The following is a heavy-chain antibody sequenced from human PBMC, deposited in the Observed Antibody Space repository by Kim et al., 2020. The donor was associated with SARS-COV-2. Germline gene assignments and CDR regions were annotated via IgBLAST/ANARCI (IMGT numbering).Heavy chain of an antibody. V-gene: IGHV3-48*04. Sequence: GGSLRLSCAASGFTFSSYSMNWVRQAPGKGLEWVSYISGSSVSRYYADSVMGRFTISRDNAKKSLYLEINSLRAEDTAVYYCARDLRTAYYYDNSGYQYYFDHWGQGTLVTVSS. D-gene: IGHD3-22*01. CDR2: ISGSSVSR. CDR3: ARDLRTAYYYDNSGYQYYFDH. CDR1: GFTFSSYS. J-gene: IGHJ4*02.